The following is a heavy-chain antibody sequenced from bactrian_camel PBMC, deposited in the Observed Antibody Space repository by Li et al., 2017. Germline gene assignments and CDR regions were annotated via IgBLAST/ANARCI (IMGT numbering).Heavy chain of an antibody. D-gene: IGHD7*01. CDR2: ISAGGST. J-gene: IGHJ4*01. Sequence: VQAGGSLSLSCTASGFAFNEDSMGWYRQTAGTGCELVSRISAGGSTTYSDDVKGRFTISQDKGKNTVYLLMNSLKPDDSGTYYCAYVSGTTPDLCRRRGPGGYFGQGTQVTVS. CDR1: GFAFNEDS. V-gene: IGHV3S53*01.